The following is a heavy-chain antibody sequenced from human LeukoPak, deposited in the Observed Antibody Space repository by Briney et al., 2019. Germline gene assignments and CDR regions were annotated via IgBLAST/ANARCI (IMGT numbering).Heavy chain of an antibody. CDR1: GFTFSKYG. J-gene: IGHJ4*02. D-gene: IGHD3-9*01. CDR3: AKVQRAYYDILTGHLDF. V-gene: IGHV3-30*18. CDR2: ISYDGSNK. Sequence: GGSLRLSCVASGFTFSKYGMHWVRQAPGKGLEWVAVISYDGSNKYYADSVKGRFTISRDNSKNTLYLQMNSLRAEDTAVYYCAKVQRAYYDILTGHLDFWGQGTLVTASS.